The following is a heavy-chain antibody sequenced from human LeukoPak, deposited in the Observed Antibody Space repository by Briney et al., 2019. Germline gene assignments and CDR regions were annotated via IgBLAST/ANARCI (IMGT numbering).Heavy chain of an antibody. CDR2: IYVTGT. CDR3: ARHIGGGIEDMDV. J-gene: IGHJ6*03. D-gene: IGHD3-16*02. V-gene: IGHV4-59*08. Sequence: SGTLSLTCTVSGGSIGTYYWSWVRQSPGTGLEWIGYIYVTGTRYNPYLQSRVTISVDRSRKQFFLKMTSVTAADTAVYYCARHIGGGIEDMDVWGRGTKVTVSS. CDR1: GGSIGTYY.